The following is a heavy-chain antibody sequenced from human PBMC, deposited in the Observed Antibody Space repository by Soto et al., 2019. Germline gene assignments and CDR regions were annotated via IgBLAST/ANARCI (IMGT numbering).Heavy chain of an antibody. V-gene: IGHV1-3*01. CDR1: GYTFTSYA. Sequence: ASVKVSCKASGYTFTSYAMHLVRQAPRQRLEWMGWINAGNGNTKYSQKFQGRVTITRDTSASTAYMELSSLRSEDTAVYYCARATYYDFWSGYYLDYWGQGTLVTVSS. CDR2: INAGNGNT. CDR3: ARATYYDFWSGYYLDY. D-gene: IGHD3-3*01. J-gene: IGHJ4*02.